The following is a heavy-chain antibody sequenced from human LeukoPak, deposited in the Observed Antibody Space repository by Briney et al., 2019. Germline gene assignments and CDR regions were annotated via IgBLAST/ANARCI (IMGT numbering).Heavy chain of an antibody. CDR1: GFSVSSNY. D-gene: IGHD1-26*01. CDR3: AKGGSYAPLDY. CDR2: ISSSGSDT. Sequence: PGGSLRLSCAASGFSVSSNYMTWVRQAPGKGLEWVSAISSSGSDTIYTDSVKDRFTISRDNSKNTLYLQMNTLRAEDTAVYYCAKGGSYAPLDYWGQGTLVTVSS. J-gene: IGHJ4*02. V-gene: IGHV3-23*01.